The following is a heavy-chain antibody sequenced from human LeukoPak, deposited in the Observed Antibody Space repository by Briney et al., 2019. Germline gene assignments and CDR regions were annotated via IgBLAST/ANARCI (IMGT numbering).Heavy chain of an antibody. J-gene: IGHJ4*02. V-gene: IGHV4-39*01. Sequence: SETLSLTCTVSEGSISSNHYWAWIRQPSGKGLEWIGSVYNSGSTYYNPSLKSRATISVDTSKNQFSLNLHSVTAADTGVYYCARHVLDYYDSSGYIDYWGQGTLVTVSS. D-gene: IGHD3-22*01. CDR1: EGSISSNHY. CDR3: ARHVLDYYDSSGYIDY. CDR2: VYNSGST.